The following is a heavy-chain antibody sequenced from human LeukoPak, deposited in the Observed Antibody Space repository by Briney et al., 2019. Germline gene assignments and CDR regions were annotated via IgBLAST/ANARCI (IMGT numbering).Heavy chain of an antibody. Sequence: PSETLSLTCTVSGGSISSYYWSWIRQPPGKGLDWIGYIYYTGSTNYNPSLKSRVTISVDTSKNQFSLKLSSVTAADTAVHYCARDQRSGDYWFDPWGQGTLVTVSS. CDR2: IYYTGST. CDR1: GGSISSYY. J-gene: IGHJ5*02. CDR3: ARDQRSGDYWFDP. D-gene: IGHD4-17*01. V-gene: IGHV4-59*01.